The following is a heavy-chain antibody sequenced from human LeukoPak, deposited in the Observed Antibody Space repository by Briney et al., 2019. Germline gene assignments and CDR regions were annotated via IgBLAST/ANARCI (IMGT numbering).Heavy chain of an antibody. D-gene: IGHD4-17*01. V-gene: IGHV1-18*01. CDR2: ISAYNGNT. Sequence: GASVKVSCKASGYTFTSYGISWVRQAPGQGLEWMGWISAYNGNTNYAQKLQGRVTMTTDTSTSTAYMELRSLRSDDTAVYYCARAPPMTTVTTFDYWGQGTLVTVSS. CDR1: GYTFTSYG. J-gene: IGHJ4*02. CDR3: ARAPPMTTVTTFDY.